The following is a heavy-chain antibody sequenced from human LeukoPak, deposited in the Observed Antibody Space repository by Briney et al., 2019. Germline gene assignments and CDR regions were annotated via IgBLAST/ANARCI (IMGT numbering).Heavy chain of an antibody. D-gene: IGHD2-15*01. CDR3: ARGYCSGGSCFLFDY. V-gene: IGHV3-20*04. CDR2: INWNGGST. Sequence: PGGSLRLSCAASGFTFDDYGMTWVRQAPGKGLEWVSGINWNGGSTGYADSVKGRFSILRDTAKNSLYLQMNSLRAEDTALYYCARGYCSGGSCFLFDYWGQATLVTVSS. J-gene: IGHJ4*02. CDR1: GFTFDDYG.